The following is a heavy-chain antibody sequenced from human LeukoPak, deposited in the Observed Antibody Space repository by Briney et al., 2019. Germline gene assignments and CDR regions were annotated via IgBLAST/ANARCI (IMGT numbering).Heavy chain of an antibody. CDR1: GFTFSSYA. CDR3: VRDGGVSGYDLLDY. J-gene: IGHJ4*02. V-gene: IGHV3-23*01. CDR2: ISGRGGST. Sequence: GGSLRLSCAASGFTFSSYAMSWVRQAPGKGLEWVSAISGRGGSTYYADSVKGRFTISRDNAKNSVFLQMNSLRAEDTAVYYCVRDGGVSGYDLLDYWGQGTLVTVSS. D-gene: IGHD5-12*01.